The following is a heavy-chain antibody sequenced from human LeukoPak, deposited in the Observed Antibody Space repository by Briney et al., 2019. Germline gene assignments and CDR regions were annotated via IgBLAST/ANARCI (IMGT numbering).Heavy chain of an antibody. CDR2: ISVDGSNT. Sequence: GGSLRPSCAASGFTFSRYAMSWVRQAPGKGLEWVSAISVDGSNTYYADSVKGQFTISRDNSKNTLYLQMNSLSAEDTAVYYCAKSYDTSGRRAFDIWGQGTMVTVSS. CDR1: GFTFSRYA. V-gene: IGHV3-23*01. D-gene: IGHD3-22*01. J-gene: IGHJ3*02. CDR3: AKSYDTSGRRAFDI.